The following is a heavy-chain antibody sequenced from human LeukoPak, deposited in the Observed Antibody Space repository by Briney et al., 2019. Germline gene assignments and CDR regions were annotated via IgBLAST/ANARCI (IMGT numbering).Heavy chain of an antibody. CDR1: GFTFRTYA. D-gene: IGHD3-22*01. J-gene: IGHJ4*02. Sequence: QPGGSLRLSCAASGFTFRTYAMSWVRQAPGKGLEWVSTISAGGDSTYYADSVKGRFTITRDNSKNTLYLQMSSLRAEDTAVYYCSKDRPLSYDSTNSMIDYWGQGTLVTVSS. CDR2: ISAGGDST. V-gene: IGHV3-23*01. CDR3: SKDRPLSYDSTNSMIDY.